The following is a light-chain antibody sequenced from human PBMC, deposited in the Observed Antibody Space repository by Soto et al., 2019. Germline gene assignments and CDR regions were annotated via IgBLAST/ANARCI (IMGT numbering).Light chain of an antibody. J-gene: IGLJ1*01. V-gene: IGLV2-14*01. Sequence: QSALPQPASVSGSPGQSITISCTGTSSDVGAYNYDSWYQQYPGEAPRVIIYGVSHRPVGVSNRFSGSKSGNTASLTISGLQTQDEADDYCSSYTSATTYVFGTGTKLTVL. CDR1: SSDVGAYNY. CDR2: GVS. CDR3: SSYTSATTYV.